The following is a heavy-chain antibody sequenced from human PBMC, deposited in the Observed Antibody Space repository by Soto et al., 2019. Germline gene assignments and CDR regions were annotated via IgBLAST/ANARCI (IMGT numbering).Heavy chain of an antibody. CDR2: IYYTEKT. CDR1: GGSISSYY. CDR3: ARARFQLLHPYYYGMDV. D-gene: IGHD2-15*01. V-gene: IGHV4-59*01. Sequence: QVQLQQSGPGLVKPSETLSLTCTVSGGSISSYYWSWIRQPPGKGLDWIGYIYYTEKTNYNPSLKCRVTISVDTSKNQFSLKLRSVTAADTGVYFCARARFQLLHPYYYGMDVWGQGTAVTVSS. J-gene: IGHJ6*02.